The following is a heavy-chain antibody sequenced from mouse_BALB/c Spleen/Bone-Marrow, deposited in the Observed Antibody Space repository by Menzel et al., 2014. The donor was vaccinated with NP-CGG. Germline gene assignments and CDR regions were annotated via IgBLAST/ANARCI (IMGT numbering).Heavy chain of an antibody. CDR2: INTYTGEP. V-gene: IGHV9-3-1*01. Sequence: LVESEPELKKPGETVKISCKASGYTFTNYGMNWVKQAPGKGLKWMGWINTYTGEPTYADDFKGRFAFSLETSASTAYLQINNLKNEDTATYFCARKLRYMYYFDYWGQGTTPTVSS. D-gene: IGHD1-1*01. CDR1: GYTFTNYG. CDR3: ARKLRYMYYFDY. J-gene: IGHJ2*01.